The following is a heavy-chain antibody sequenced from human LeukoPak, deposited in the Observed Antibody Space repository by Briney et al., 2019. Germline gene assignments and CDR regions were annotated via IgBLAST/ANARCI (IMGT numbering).Heavy chain of an antibody. V-gene: IGHV1-2*02. J-gene: IGHJ4*02. CDR1: GYTFTGYY. Sequence: GASVKVSSTPSGYTFTGYYMHWVRQAPGQGLEWSGWINPNSGGTNYAQKFQGRVTMTRDTSISTAYMELSRLRSDDTAVYYCARAGLGYCSGGSCLPLDYWGQGTLVTVSS. CDR3: ARAGLGYCSGGSCLPLDY. CDR2: INPNSGGT. D-gene: IGHD2-15*01.